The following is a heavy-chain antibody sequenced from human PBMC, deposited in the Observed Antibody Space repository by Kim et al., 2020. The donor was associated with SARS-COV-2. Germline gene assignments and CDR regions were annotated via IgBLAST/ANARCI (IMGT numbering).Heavy chain of an antibody. CDR2: INPSGGST. J-gene: IGHJ4*02. Sequence: ASVKVSCKASGYTFTSYHMHWVRQAPGQGLEWMAIINPSGGSTSYTYRFQGRVTVTSDTSTSTVYMELSSLRSEDTAVYYCARGGSCAFSYSYFESWGQGTLVSVSS. CDR1: GYTFTSYH. V-gene: IGHV1-46*01. D-gene: IGHD2-15*01. CDR3: ARGGSCAFSYSYFES.